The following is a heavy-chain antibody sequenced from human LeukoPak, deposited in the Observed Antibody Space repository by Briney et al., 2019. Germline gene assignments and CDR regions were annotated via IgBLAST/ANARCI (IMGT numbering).Heavy chain of an antibody. Sequence: ASVKVSCKASGYTFTSYDINWVRQATGQGLEWMGWMNPNSGNTGYAQKFQGRVTMTRNTSISTAYMELSSLRSEDTAVYYCARIGAPITIFGVARNYYYMDVWGKGTTVTVSS. V-gene: IGHV1-8*01. CDR2: MNPNSGNT. D-gene: IGHD3-3*01. J-gene: IGHJ6*03. CDR3: ARIGAPITIFGVARNYYYMDV. CDR1: GYTFTSYD.